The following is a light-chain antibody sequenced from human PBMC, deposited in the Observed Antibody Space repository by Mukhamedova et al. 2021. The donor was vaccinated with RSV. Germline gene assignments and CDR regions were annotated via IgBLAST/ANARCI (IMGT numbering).Light chain of an antibody. CDR3: QQYDILPRV. CDR1: SSY. Sequence: SSYKQWYQRRVHGKAPKLLIYDASNLETGVPSRFSGSGSGTDFTFTISSLQPEDIATYYCQQYDILPRVFAPGTKVDI. CDR2: DAS. J-gene: IGKJ3*01. V-gene: IGKV1-33*01.